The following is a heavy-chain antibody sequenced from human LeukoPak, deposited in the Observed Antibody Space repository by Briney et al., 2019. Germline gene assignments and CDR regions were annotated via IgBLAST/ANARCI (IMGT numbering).Heavy chain of an antibody. Sequence: GGSLRLSCAASGFTFSSYSMSWVRQAPGKGLEWVSSISSSSSYIYYADSVKGRFTISRDNAKNSLYLQMNSLRAEDTAVYYCARPVRDYYYYMDVWGKGTTVTVSS. CDR3: ARPVRDYYYYMDV. CDR1: GFTFSSYS. V-gene: IGHV3-21*01. J-gene: IGHJ6*03. CDR2: ISSSSSYI. D-gene: IGHD4-17*01.